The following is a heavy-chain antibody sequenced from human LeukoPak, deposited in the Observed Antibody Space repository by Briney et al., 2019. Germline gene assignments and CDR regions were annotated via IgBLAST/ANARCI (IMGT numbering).Heavy chain of an antibody. D-gene: IGHD1-26*01. CDR1: GFTFSNAW. CDR2: IKSKTDGGTT. CDR3: TRRSFSGSYYGTGFDY. J-gene: IGHJ4*02. V-gene: IGHV3-15*01. Sequence: GGSLRLSCAASGFTFSNAWMSWVRQAPGKGLEWVGRIKSKTDGGTTDYAAPVEGRFTISRDDSKNTLYLQMNSLKTEDTAVYYCTRRSFSGSYYGTGFDYWGQGTLVTVSS.